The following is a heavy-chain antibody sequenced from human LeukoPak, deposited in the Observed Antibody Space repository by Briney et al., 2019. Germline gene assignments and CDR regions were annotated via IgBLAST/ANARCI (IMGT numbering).Heavy chain of an antibody. CDR1: GGSFSGYY. Sequence: SETLSLTCAVYGGSFSGYYWSWIRQPPGKGLEWIGEINHSGSTNYNPSLKSRVTISVDTSKNQFSLKLSSVTAADTAVYYCARVDWGGECYELDYWGQGTLVTVSS. D-gene: IGHD2-21*01. J-gene: IGHJ4*02. CDR2: INHSGST. CDR3: ARVDWGGECYELDY. V-gene: IGHV4-34*01.